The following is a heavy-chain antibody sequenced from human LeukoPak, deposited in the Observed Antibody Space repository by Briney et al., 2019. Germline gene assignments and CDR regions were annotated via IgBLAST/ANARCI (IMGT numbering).Heavy chain of an antibody. CDR1: GFTFSNYA. Sequence: GGSLRLSCAASGFTFSNYAMSWVRQAPGKGLEWVSTISDSGGSTYYADSVKGRFTISRDNSKNTLFLQMNSLRAEDTAVYYCAKDRPTVYSSSWLHFLDSWGQGTLVTVSS. J-gene: IGHJ4*02. D-gene: IGHD6-13*01. CDR3: AKDRPTVYSSSWLHFLDS. V-gene: IGHV3-23*01. CDR2: ISDSGGST.